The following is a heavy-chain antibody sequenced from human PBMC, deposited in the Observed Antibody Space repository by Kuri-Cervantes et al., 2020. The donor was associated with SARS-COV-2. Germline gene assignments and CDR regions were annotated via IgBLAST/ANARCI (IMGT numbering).Heavy chain of an antibody. J-gene: IGHJ5*02. CDR3: ARRYSGSYGSYWLDP. CDR2: ISAYNGNT. D-gene: IGHD1-26*01. Sequence: SVTVSCKASGYTFTSYGISWVRQAPGQGLEWMGWISAYNGNTNYAQKLQGRVTMTTDTSTSTAYMELRSLRSDDTAVYYCARRYSGSYGSYWLDPWGQGTLVTVSS. CDR1: GYTFTSYG. V-gene: IGHV1-18*04.